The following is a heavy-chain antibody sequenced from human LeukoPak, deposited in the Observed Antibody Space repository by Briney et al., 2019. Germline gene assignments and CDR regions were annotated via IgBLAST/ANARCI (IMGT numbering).Heavy chain of an antibody. CDR3: ARQFVGYSFFDY. CDR2: IYYSGST. Sequence: SETLSLTCAVSGGSISSSSYYWGWIRQPPGKGLEWIGSIYYSGSTYYNPSLKSRVTISVDTSKNQFSLKLSSVTAADTAVYYCARQFVGYSFFDYWGQGTLVTVSS. V-gene: IGHV4-39*01. J-gene: IGHJ4*02. CDR1: GGSISSSSYY. D-gene: IGHD5-18*01.